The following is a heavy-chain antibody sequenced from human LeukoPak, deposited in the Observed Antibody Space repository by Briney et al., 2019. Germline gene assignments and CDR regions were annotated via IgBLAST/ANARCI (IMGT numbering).Heavy chain of an antibody. CDR3: ARRARSMVRYIDY. CDR1: GGSISSSSYY. Sequence: SETLSLTCTVSGGSISSSSYYWGWIRQPPGKGLEWIGSIYCSGSTYYNPPLKSRVTISVDPSKNQFPLKLSSVTAADTAVYYCARRARSMVRYIDYWGQGTLVTVSS. D-gene: IGHD3-10*01. V-gene: IGHV4-39*01. CDR2: IYCSGST. J-gene: IGHJ4*02.